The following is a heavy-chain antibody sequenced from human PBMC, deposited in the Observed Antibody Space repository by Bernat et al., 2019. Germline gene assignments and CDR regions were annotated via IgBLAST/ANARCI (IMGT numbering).Heavy chain of an antibody. Sequence: EVQLVESGGGLVQPGGSLRLSCAASGLTFSSYWMHWVRQAPGKGLVWVSRINSDGSSTSYSDSVKGRLTISRDNAKNTLYLQMNSLRAEDTAVYYCARRSYYDFWSGYYEPGTLDYWGQGTLVTVSS. CDR2: INSDGSST. V-gene: IGHV3-74*01. J-gene: IGHJ4*02. D-gene: IGHD3-3*01. CDR3: ARRSYYDFWSGYYEPGTLDY. CDR1: GLTFSSYW.